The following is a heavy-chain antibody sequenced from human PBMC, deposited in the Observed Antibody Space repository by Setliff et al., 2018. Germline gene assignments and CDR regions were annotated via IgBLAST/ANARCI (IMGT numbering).Heavy chain of an antibody. CDR2: IKQDGSEK. CDR1: GFTFSRYW. V-gene: IGHV3-7*01. J-gene: IGHJ4*02. Sequence: PGGSLRLSCAASGFTFSRYWMSWVRQAPGKGLEWVANIKQDGSEKYYVDSVKGRFTTSRDNAKNSLYLQMNSLRAEDTAVYYCARDGGEYWGQGTLVTVSS. D-gene: IGHD3-16*01. CDR3: ARDGGEY.